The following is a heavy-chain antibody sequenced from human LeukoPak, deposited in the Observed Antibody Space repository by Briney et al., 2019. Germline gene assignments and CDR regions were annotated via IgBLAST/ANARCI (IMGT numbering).Heavy chain of an antibody. CDR2: IYYSGST. V-gene: IGHV4-39*07. Sequence: SETLSLTCTVSGGSISSSSYYWGWLRQPPGKGLEWIGGIYYSGSTYYNPSLKSRVTISVDTSKNQFSLKLSSVTAADTAVYYCARRGTVLNKDVWGQGTTVTVSS. CDR1: GGSISSSSYY. J-gene: IGHJ6*02. CDR3: ARRGTVLNKDV. D-gene: IGHD4-23*01.